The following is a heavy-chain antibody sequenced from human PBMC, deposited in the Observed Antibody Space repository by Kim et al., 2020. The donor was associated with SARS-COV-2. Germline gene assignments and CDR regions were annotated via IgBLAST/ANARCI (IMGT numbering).Heavy chain of an antibody. D-gene: IGHD6-19*01. CDR2: IFRDGAT. Sequence: GGSLRLSCAASGFNVNSDYMTWVRQTPGKGLECVASIFRDGATYHADAVKGRFTISRDTSKNVVFLQMNGLRDEDTAMYYCTRGTQWPGFFDYWGQGTLGTVSS. V-gene: IGHV3-53*01. J-gene: IGHJ4*02. CDR1: GFNVNSDY. CDR3: TRGTQWPGFFDY.